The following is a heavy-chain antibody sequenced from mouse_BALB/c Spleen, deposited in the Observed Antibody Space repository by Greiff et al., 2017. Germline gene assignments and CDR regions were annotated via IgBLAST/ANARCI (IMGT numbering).Heavy chain of an antibody. CDR1: GYTFTSYW. J-gene: IGHJ3*01. D-gene: IGHD2-4*01. V-gene: IGHV1-7*01. Sequence: QVQLKESGAELAKPGASVKMSCKASGYTFTSYWMHWVKQRPGQGLEWIGYINPSTGYTEYNQKFKDKATLTADKSSSTAYMQLSSLTSEDSAVYYCARTGDGITTKSFAYWGQGTLVTVSA. CDR3: ARTGDGITTKSFAY. CDR2: INPSTGYT.